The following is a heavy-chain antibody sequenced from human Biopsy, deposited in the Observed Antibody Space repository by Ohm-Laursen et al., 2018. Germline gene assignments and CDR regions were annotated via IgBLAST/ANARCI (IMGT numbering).Heavy chain of an antibody. CDR2: ISETSSHI. Sequence: SLRLSCAASGFGVSSYDVNWVRQAPGKGLEWISYISETSSHIYDTDSVRGRFTVARDIAKNSLYLQLNSLRVEDTAVYYCARDSSRRAREGGMDVWGQGTTVTVSS. V-gene: IGHV3-21*01. CDR3: ARDSSRRAREGGMDV. D-gene: IGHD6-6*01. J-gene: IGHJ6*02. CDR1: GFGVSSYD.